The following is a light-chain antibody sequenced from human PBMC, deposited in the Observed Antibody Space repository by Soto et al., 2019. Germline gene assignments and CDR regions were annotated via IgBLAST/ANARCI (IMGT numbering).Light chain of an antibody. J-gene: IGLJ1*01. V-gene: IGLV1-47*02. Sequence: QSAMTQPSSASVTPGQRVTISFSGRSSNIGSNYVYWYQQLPGTAPKLLIYSNNQRPSGVPDRFSGSKSGTSASLAISGLRSEDEADYYCAAWEDSLSGRVFGTGTKVTVL. CDR2: SNN. CDR3: AAWEDSLSGRV. CDR1: SSNIGSNY.